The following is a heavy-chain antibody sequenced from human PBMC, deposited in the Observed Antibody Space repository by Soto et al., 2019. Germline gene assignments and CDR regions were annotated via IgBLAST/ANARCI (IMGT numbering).Heavy chain of an antibody. V-gene: IGHV4-31*03. J-gene: IGHJ6*03. CDR3: AREVVPATVDFYYYYIDF. Sequence: QVQLQESGPGLVKPSQTLSLTCTVSGVFISSGDYYWNWIRQLPGKGLEWIGYIEHSSSSFYNPSLKGRVALALDTSKNQFSLKLNSVTAADTAVYYCAREVVPATVDFYYYYIDFWGKGTTVTVSS. CDR2: IEHSSSS. CDR1: GVFISSGDYY. D-gene: IGHD2-2*01.